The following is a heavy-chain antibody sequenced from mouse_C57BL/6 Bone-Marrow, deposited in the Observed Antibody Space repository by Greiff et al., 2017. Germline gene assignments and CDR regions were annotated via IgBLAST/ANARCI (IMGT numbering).Heavy chain of an antibody. D-gene: IGHD2-14*01. CDR3: ATNYYRTDDAMDY. CDR1: GYTFTSYW. J-gene: IGHJ4*01. CDR2: IHPSDSDT. Sequence: VQLQQPGAELVKPGASVKLSCKASGYTFTSYWMHWVKQRPGQGLEWIGRIHPSDSDTNYNQKFKGTATLTVDKSSSTAYMQLSSLTSEDSAVYYCATNYYRTDDAMDYWGRGTSVTVSS. V-gene: IGHV1-74*01.